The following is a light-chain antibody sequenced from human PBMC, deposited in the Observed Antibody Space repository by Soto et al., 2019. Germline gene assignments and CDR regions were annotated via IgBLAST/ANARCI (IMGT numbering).Light chain of an antibody. J-gene: IGLJ2*01. CDR1: SSNIGGNT. Sequence: QSVLTQPPSASGAPGLRVTISCSGSSSNIGGNTVSWYQQVPGAAPKLLIHSDNQRPSGIPGRFSGSRSGATASLAITGLQSEDEGYYYCAAWDETVSGPVLGGGTKLTVL. V-gene: IGLV1-44*01. CDR3: AAWDETVSGPV. CDR2: SDN.